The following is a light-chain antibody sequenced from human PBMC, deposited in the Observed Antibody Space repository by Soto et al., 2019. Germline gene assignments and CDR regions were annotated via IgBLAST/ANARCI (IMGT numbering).Light chain of an antibody. J-gene: IGLJ1*01. V-gene: IGLV1-44*01. Sequence: QSALTQPPSASGTPGQRVTISCSGSSSNIGSNTVNWYQQLPGTAPKLLIYSNNQRPSGVPDRFSGSKSGTSASLAISGLQSEDESVYCRAARYASLNYYVF. CDR1: SSNIGSNT. CDR3: AARYASLNYYV. CDR2: SNN.